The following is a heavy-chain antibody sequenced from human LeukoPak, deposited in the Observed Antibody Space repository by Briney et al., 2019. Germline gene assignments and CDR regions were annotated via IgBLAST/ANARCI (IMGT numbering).Heavy chain of an antibody. CDR3: TRHDHYYGSGSYYGMDV. J-gene: IGHJ6*02. V-gene: IGHV3-73*01. CDR2: IRSKANSYAT. D-gene: IGHD3-10*01. Sequence: GGSLRLSRAASGFTFSGSAMHWVRQASGKGLEWVGRIRSKANSYATAYAASVKGRFTISRDDSKNTAYLQMNSLNTEDTAVYYYTRHDHYYGSGSYYGMDVWGQGTTVTVSS. CDR1: GFTFSGSA.